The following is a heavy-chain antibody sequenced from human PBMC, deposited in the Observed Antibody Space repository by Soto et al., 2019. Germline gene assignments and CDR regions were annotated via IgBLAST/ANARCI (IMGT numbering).Heavy chain of an antibody. CDR3: ARSPLRYCSGGSCYFDAFDI. CDR2: IIPIFGTA. V-gene: IGHV1-69*01. Sequence: QVQLVQSGAEVKKPGSSVKVSCKASGGTFSSYAISWVRQAPGQGLEWMGGIIPIFGTANYAQKFQGRVTITAVESTSTAYMELSSLRSEDTAVYYCARSPLRYCSGGSCYFDAFDIWGQGTMVTVSS. D-gene: IGHD2-15*01. CDR1: GGTFSSYA. J-gene: IGHJ3*02.